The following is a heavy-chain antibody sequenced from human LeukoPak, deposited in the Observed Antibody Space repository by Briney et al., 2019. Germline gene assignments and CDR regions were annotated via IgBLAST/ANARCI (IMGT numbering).Heavy chain of an antibody. CDR2: IYDSGST. J-gene: IGHJ3*02. V-gene: IGHV4-59*01. Sequence: TSETPSLTCTVSGGSIGSYYWSWIRQPPGKGLEWIGYIYDSGSTNYNPSLKSRVTISVDTSKNQFSLKLSSVTAADTAVYYCARDQGALDIWGQGTMVTVSS. CDR1: GGSIGSYY. CDR3: ARDQGALDI.